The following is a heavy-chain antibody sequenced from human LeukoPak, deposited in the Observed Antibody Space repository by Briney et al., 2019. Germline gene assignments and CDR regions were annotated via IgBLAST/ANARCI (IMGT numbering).Heavy chain of an antibody. J-gene: IGHJ5*02. V-gene: IGHV4-4*07. D-gene: IGHD3-16*02. Sequence: SETLSLTCAVSGYSISNGYYWSWIRQPAGKGLEWIGRIYTSGSTNYNPSLKSRVTMSVDTSKNQFSLKLSSVTAADTAVYYCARDGLSLLGEFDPWGQGTLVTVSS. CDR3: ARDGLSLLGEFDP. CDR2: IYTSGST. CDR1: GYSISNGYY.